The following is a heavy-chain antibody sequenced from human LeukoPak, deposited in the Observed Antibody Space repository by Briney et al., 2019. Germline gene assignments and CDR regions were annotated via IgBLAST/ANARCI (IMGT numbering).Heavy chain of an antibody. Sequence: SVKVSCKASGGTFSSYAISWVRQAPGQGLEWMGGIIPIFGTANYAQKFQGRVTITTDESTSTAYMELSSLSFEDTAVYYCARDVVVVAATRVGYYYYMDVWGKGTTVTVSS. J-gene: IGHJ6*03. V-gene: IGHV1-69*05. CDR3: ARDVVVVAATRVGYYYYMDV. D-gene: IGHD2-15*01. CDR1: GGTFSSYA. CDR2: IIPIFGTA.